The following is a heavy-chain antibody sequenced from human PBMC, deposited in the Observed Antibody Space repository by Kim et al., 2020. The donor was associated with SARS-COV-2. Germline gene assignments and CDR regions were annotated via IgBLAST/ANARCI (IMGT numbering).Heavy chain of an antibody. V-gene: IGHV4-59*13. CDR3: ARALYSYTSPFDY. D-gene: IGHD5-12*01. J-gene: IGHJ4*02. Sequence: SETLSLTCTVSGGSISSYYWSWIRQPPGRGLEWIGYIHYSGSTNYNHSLKSRVTISVDTSKNQFSLRLSSVTAADTAVYYCARALYSYTSPFDYWGQGTLVTVSS. CDR2: IHYSGST. CDR1: GGSISSYY.